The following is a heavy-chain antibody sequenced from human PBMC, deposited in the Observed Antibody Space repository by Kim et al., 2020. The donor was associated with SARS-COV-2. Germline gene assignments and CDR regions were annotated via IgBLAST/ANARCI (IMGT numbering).Heavy chain of an antibody. D-gene: IGHD2-21*02. CDR1: GTSVTHYY. CDR3: ARKRVATARLTNAVAV. CDR2: IYHSGVT. V-gene: IGHV4-59*02. Sequence: SETLSLTCTVSGTSVTHYYWSWIRQPPGKGLEWIGYIYHSGVTNRNPSLSGRVTMSVDTSKNQFSLKLTSVTAADPVVYYCARKRVATARLTNAVAVTGQGTIASVSS. J-gene: IGHJ3*01.